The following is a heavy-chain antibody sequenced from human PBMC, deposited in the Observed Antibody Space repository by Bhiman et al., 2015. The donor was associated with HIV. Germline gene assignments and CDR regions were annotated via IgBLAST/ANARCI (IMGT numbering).Heavy chain of an antibody. Sequence: EVQLVESGGGLVQPGGSLRLSCGASGFTFSRYWMSWVRQAPGKGLEWVTNINQDGSEKSYVDSVKGRFTISRDNRKNSVYLQMNSLRAEDTAVYYCARVGYGGNSLDYWGPGNPGHRLL. CDR3: ARVGYGGNSLDY. V-gene: IGHV3-7*05. CDR1: GFTFSRYW. J-gene: IGHJ4*02. D-gene: IGHD4-23*01. CDR2: INQDGSEK.